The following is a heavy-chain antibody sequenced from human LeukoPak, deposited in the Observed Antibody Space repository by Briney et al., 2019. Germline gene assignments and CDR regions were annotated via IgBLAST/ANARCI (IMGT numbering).Heavy chain of an antibody. V-gene: IGHV4-59*01. CDR3: ARDSRRKGATGAYWYFGL. J-gene: IGHJ2*01. CDR1: GGSISSYY. Sequence: SETLSLTCTVSGGSISSYYWSWIRQPPGKGLEWIGYIYYSGSTNYNPSLKSRVTISVDTSKNQFSLKLSSVTAADTAVYYCARDSRRKGATGAYWYFGLWGRGTLVTVSS. CDR2: IYYSGST. D-gene: IGHD1-26*01.